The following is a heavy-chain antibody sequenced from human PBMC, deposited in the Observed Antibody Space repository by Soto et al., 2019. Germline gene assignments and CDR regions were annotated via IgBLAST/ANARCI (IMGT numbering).Heavy chain of an antibody. D-gene: IGHD4-17*01. CDR3: VRGNSDYGNFDY. V-gene: IGHV3-74*01. J-gene: IGHJ4*02. CDR2: IYSDGTT. CDR1: GFTFTDYW. Sequence: GESLKISCAASGFTFTDYWMHWVRQGPGKGLVWVSRIYSDGTTSYADSVRGRVTISRDNAKSTVYLQMNSLRDEDTAVYYCVRGNSDYGNFDYWGQGTLVTVSS.